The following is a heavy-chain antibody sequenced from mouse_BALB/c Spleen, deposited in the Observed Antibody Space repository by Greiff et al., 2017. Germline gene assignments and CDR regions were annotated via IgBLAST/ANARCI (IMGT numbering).Heavy chain of an antibody. J-gene: IGHJ2*01. CDR2: IDPSDSET. V-gene: IGHV1S126*01. CDR3: ARGGGNYYFDY. D-gene: IGHD2-1*01. Sequence: VKLMESGPQLVRPGASVKISCKASGYSFTSYWMHWVKQRPGQGLEWIGMIDPSDSETRLNQKFKDKATLTVDKSSSTAYMQLSSPTSEDSAVYYCARGGGNYYFDYWGQGTTLTVSS. CDR1: GYSFTSYW.